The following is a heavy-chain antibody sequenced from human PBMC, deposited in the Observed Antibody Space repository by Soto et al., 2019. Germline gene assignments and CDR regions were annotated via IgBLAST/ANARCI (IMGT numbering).Heavy chain of an antibody. Sequence: SETLSLTCSVSGGSVSGASYYWSWIRQPPGKGLEWIGNINHSGATNYNPSLKTRATISVDTSKKQFSLKLTSLTSADTAVYYCATQGDRVAYFDYWGQGTLVTVSS. D-gene: IGHD3-16*01. CDR3: ATQGDRVAYFDY. J-gene: IGHJ4*02. CDR1: GGSVSGASYY. V-gene: IGHV4-61*01. CDR2: INHSGAT.